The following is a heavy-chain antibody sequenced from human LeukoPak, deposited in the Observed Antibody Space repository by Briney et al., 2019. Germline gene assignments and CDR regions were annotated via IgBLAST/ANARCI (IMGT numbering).Heavy chain of an antibody. CDR2: IIPIFGTA. V-gene: IGHV1-69*06. CDR1: GGTFSSYA. D-gene: IGHD5-18*01. Sequence: SVKVSCKASGGTFSSYAISWVRQAPGQGLEWMGGIIPIFGTANYAQKFQGRVTITADKSTSTAYMELSSLRSEDTAVYYCARDLGYSYGYGFSPGYWGQGTLVTVSS. CDR3: ARDLGYSYGYGFSPGY. J-gene: IGHJ4*02.